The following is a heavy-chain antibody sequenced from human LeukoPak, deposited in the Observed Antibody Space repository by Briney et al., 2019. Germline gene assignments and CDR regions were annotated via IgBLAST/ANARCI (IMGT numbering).Heavy chain of an antibody. CDR2: ISAYNGNT. V-gene: IGHV1-18*01. CDR1: GYTFTSYG. Sequence: ASVKVSCKASGYTFTSYGISWVRQAPGQGLEWMGWISAYNGNTNYAQKLQGRVTMTTDTSTSTAYMELRSLRSDDTAVYYCARDPYYHSSGYYLHWGQGTLVTVSS. D-gene: IGHD3-22*01. J-gene: IGHJ4*02. CDR3: ARDPYYHSSGYYLH.